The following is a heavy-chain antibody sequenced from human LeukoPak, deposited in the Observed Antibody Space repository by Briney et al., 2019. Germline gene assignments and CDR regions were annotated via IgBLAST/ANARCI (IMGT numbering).Heavy chain of an antibody. CDR3: AGSGINGDYGY. CDR1: GGSISSYY. V-gene: IGHV4-34*01. Sequence: NPSETLSLTCTVSGGSISSYYWSWIRQPPGKGLEWIGEINHSGSTNYNPSLKSRVTISVDTSKNQFSLKLSSVTAADTAVYYCAGSGINGDYGYWGQGTLVTVSS. J-gene: IGHJ4*02. D-gene: IGHD4-17*01. CDR2: INHSGST.